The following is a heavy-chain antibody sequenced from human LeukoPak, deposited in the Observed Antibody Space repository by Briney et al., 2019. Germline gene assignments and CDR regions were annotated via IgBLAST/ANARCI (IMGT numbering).Heavy chain of an antibody. CDR3: AREGGQPPLDY. Sequence: SETLSLTCTVSGGSISGYYWSWIRQPAGQGLGWIGRISTSGSTHCSPSLRSRVTMSVATSRNQCSLNLSSVAAADTAVYYCAREGGQPPLDYWGEGTLVTVSS. CDR1: GGSISGYY. D-gene: IGHD6-13*01. CDR2: ISTSGST. J-gene: IGHJ4*02. V-gene: IGHV4-4*07.